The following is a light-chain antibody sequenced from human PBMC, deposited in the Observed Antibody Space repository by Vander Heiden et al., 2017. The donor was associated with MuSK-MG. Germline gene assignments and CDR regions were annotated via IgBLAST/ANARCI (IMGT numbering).Light chain of an antibody. J-gene: IGKJ4*01. Sequence: DIQTTQSPSSLSASVGDRVTITCRASQSISSYLNWYKQKPGKAPKLLIYAASSLQRGVPSRFSGSGYGTDFTLTISSRQPEDFAPYYCQQNDSNPPITFGGGTKVDIK. CDR3: QQNDSNPPIT. V-gene: IGKV1-39*01. CDR2: AAS. CDR1: QSISSY.